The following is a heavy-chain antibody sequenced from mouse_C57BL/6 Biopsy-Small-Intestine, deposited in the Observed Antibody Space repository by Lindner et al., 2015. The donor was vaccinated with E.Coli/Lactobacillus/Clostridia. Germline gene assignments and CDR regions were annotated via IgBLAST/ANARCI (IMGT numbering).Heavy chain of an antibody. D-gene: IGHD3-1*01. CDR1: GYSFTGYN. Sequence: VQLQESGAELVKPGASVKISCKASGYSFTGYNMNWVKQSHGKSLEWIGNINPYYGSTSYNQKFKGKATLTVDKSSSTAYMQLNSLTSEDSAVYYCAREETSGPWFAYWGQGTLVTVSA. J-gene: IGHJ3*01. CDR3: AREETSGPWFAY. CDR2: INPYYGST. V-gene: IGHV1-39*01.